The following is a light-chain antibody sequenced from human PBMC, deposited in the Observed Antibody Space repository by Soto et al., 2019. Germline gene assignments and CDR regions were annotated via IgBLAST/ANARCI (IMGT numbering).Light chain of an antibody. V-gene: IGKV1-5*03. CDR2: KAS. Sequence: DIQMTQSPSTLSASVGDRVTITCRASQSISSWLAWYQQKPGKAPKLLIYKASSLESGDPSRFSGSGSGTEFTLTISSLQPDDFATYYCQQYNSYSWTFGQGTKAEIK. CDR1: QSISSW. J-gene: IGKJ1*01. CDR3: QQYNSYSWT.